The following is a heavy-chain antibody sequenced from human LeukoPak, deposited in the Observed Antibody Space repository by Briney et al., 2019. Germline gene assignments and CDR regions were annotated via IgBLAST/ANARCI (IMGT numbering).Heavy chain of an antibody. V-gene: IGHV1-69*01. CDR1: GGTFSSYA. Sequence: GASVKVSCKASGGTFSSYAISWVRQAPGQGLEWMGGIIPIFGTENYAQKFQGRVTITADESPNTAYMELSRLRSEDTAVYYCARGVIVVPTAVLTLWGQGTLVTVSS. D-gene: IGHD2-2*01. CDR3: ARGVIVVPTAVLTL. CDR2: IIPIFGTE. J-gene: IGHJ4*02.